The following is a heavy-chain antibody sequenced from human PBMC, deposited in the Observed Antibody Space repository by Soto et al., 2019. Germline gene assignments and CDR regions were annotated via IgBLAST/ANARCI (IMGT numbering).Heavy chain of an antibody. Sequence: SVKVSCKASGGTFSSYAISWVRQAPGQGLEWMGGIIPIFGTANYAQKFQGRVTITSDTPASTAYMELTSLRSEDTAVYYCARGNNCFDPWGQGTLVTVSS. J-gene: IGHJ5*02. CDR1: GGTFSSYA. V-gene: IGHV1-69*05. CDR3: ARGNNCFDP. CDR2: IIPIFGTA.